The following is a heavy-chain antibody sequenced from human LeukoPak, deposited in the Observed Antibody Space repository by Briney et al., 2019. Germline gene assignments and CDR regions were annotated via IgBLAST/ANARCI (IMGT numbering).Heavy chain of an antibody. V-gene: IGHV1-2*04. J-gene: IGHJ4*02. CDR1: GYTFTGYY. CDR2: INPNSGGT. CDR3: ARGRAPARTVTVGATTYYFDY. D-gene: IGHD1-26*01. Sequence: ASVTVSCKASGYTFTGYYMHWVRQAPGQGVEWMGWINPNSGGTNYAQKFQGWVTMTRDTSISTAYMELSRLRSDDTAVYYCARGRAPARTVTVGATTYYFDYWGQGTLVTVSS.